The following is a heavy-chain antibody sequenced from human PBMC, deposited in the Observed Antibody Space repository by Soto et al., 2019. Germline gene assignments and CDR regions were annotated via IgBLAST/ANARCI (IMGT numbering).Heavy chain of an antibody. J-gene: IGHJ4*02. Sequence: ASVKVSCKTSNYNFTNYAITWVRQAPGQGLEWVGWISTYNGNTKSAQNLQGRVTMTTDTSTATAYMDLRALRSDDTAIYYCAGMISSAADIWGQGALGTVSS. CDR3: AGMISSAADI. CDR1: NYNFTNYA. D-gene: IGHD3-16*01. CDR2: ISTYNGNT. V-gene: IGHV1-18*01.